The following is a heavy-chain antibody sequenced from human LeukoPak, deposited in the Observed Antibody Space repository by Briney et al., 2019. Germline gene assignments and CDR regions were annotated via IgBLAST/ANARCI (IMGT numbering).Heavy chain of an antibody. CDR2: ISSGGSTI. CDR1: GFTFSSYE. V-gene: IGHV3-48*03. Sequence: GGSLRLSCAASGFTFSSYEMNWVRQAPGKGLEWVSYISSGGSTIYYADSVKGRFTISRDNAKNSLYLQMNSLRDEDTAVYYCARDKEYSTGWYFDYWGQGTLVTVSS. J-gene: IGHJ4*02. CDR3: ARDKEYSTGWYFDY. D-gene: IGHD6-19*01.